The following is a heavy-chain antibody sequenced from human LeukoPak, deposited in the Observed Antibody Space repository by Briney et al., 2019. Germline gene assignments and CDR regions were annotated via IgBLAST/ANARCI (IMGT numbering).Heavy chain of an antibody. CDR2: IRYDGSNK. CDR1: GFTFSSYG. Sequence: GGSLRLSCAASGFTFSSYGMHWVRQAPGKGPEWVAFIRYDGSNKYYADSVKGRFTISRDNSKNTLYLQMNSLRAEDTAVYYCAKARGSSGYYQYYSDYWGQGTLVTVSS. V-gene: IGHV3-30*02. CDR3: AKARGSSGYYQYYSDY. J-gene: IGHJ4*02. D-gene: IGHD3-22*01.